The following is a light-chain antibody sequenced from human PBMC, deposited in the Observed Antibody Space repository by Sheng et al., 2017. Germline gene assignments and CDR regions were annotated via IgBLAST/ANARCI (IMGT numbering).Light chain of an antibody. CDR1: ETINNN. CDR3: QQYHSWPPFT. CDR2: DAS. J-gene: IGKJ4*01. V-gene: IGKV3-15*01. Sequence: EIVMTQSPATLSVSPGERATLSCRASETINNNLAWYQQKPGQAPRLLFSDASTRATGVTARFSGSGSGTDFTLTISSLQSEDFAVYYCQQYHSWPPFTFGGGTKVEIK.